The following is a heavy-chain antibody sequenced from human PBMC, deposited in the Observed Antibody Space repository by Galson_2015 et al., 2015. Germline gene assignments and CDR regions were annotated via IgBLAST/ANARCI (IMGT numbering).Heavy chain of an antibody. CDR2: MNPNSGNT. Sequence: SVKVSCKASGYTFTSYDINWVRQATGQGLEWMGWMNPNSGNTGYARKFQGRVTMTRNTSISTAYMELSSLRSEDTAVYYCARVRGADYYDSSGYYTDAFDIWGQGTMVTVSS. CDR3: ARVRGADYYDSSGYYTDAFDI. D-gene: IGHD3-22*01. J-gene: IGHJ3*02. CDR1: GYTFTSYD. V-gene: IGHV1-8*01.